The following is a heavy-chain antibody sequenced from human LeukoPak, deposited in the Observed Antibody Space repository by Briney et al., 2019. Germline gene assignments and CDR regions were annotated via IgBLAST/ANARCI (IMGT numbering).Heavy chain of an antibody. V-gene: IGHV3-23*01. D-gene: IGHD6-13*01. CDR2: ISDSGGST. Sequence: PGASLRLSCAVSGFSLSRYAMSWVRQAPGKGLEWVSAISDSGGSTYYADSVKGRFTISRDNSRNTLYLQMNTLRAEDTAVYCCAKCRGSSWSDYFDYWGQGTLVTVSS. J-gene: IGHJ4*02. CDR1: GFSLSRYA. CDR3: AKCRGSSWSDYFDY.